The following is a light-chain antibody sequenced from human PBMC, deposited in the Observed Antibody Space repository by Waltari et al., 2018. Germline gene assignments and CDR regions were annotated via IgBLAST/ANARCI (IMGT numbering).Light chain of an antibody. V-gene: IGKV1-12*01. CDR2: DAS. J-gene: IGKJ4*01. CDR1: QATSIP. CDR3: QQANTFPLT. Sequence: DIQMTQSPTSVSASVGDIVSITCRASQATSIPVAWYQQQPGKAPKFLIYDASTLQSGVPSRFSGRGSGTDFTLTISSLQPEDFATYYCQQANTFPLTFGGGTKVEMK.